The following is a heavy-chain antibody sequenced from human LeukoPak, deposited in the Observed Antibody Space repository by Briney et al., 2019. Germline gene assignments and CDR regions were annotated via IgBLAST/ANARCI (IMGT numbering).Heavy chain of an antibody. CDR3: VRDQSGSYSFDY. CDR1: GFTFSSYG. D-gene: IGHD3-10*01. CDR2: ISDNGRRT. J-gene: IGHJ4*02. V-gene: IGHV3-64D*06. Sequence: GGSLILSCSASGFTFSSYGLHWVRQAPGKGLEYVSGISDNGRRTYYADPVKGRSTISRDNSRKTSYLQVSSLRAEDTAVYYCVRDQSGSYSFDYWGQGTLVTVSS.